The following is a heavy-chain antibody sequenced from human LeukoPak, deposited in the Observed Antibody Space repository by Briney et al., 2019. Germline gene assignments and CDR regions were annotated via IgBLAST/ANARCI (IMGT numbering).Heavy chain of an antibody. CDR2: ITNSGGST. CDR1: GFTFSSYS. Sequence: GGSLRLSCSASGFTFSSYSMHWVRQAPGKGLEYVSGITNSGGSTYYADSVKGRFTISRDNSKNTLYLQMSSLRAEDTAFYYCVKGTQWLVDGGHYRGQGTLVTVSS. J-gene: IGHJ4*02. D-gene: IGHD6-19*01. V-gene: IGHV3-64D*06. CDR3: VKGTQWLVDGGHY.